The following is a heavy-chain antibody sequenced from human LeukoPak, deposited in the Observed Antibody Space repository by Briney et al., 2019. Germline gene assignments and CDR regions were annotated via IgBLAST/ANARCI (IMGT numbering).Heavy chain of an antibody. D-gene: IGHD3-3*01. CDR2: ISAYNGNT. CDR1: GYTFTSYG. V-gene: IGHV1-18*01. Sequence: GASVKVSCKASGYTFTSYGISWVRQAPGQVLEWMGWISAYNGNTNYAQKLQGRVTMTTDTSTSTAYMELRSLRSDDTAVYYCARDLTRTIFGVVAHYGMDVWGQGTTVTVSS. J-gene: IGHJ6*02. CDR3: ARDLTRTIFGVVAHYGMDV.